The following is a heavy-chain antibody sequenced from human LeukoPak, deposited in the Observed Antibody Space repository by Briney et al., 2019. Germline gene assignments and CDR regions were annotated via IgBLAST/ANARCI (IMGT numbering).Heavy chain of an antibody. CDR1: GFTFSDHY. V-gene: IGHV3-11*06. CDR3: ARGTYRGEKYYDTTGGPFDI. CDR2: ISSTSTYT. D-gene: IGHD3-22*01. Sequence: PGGSLRLSCAASGFTFSDHYLSWIRQAPGKGLEWVSYISSTSTYTYYADSVKGRFTISRDNAKNSLYLQMNSLRAEDTAVYYCARGTYRGEKYYDTTGGPFDIWGQGTMVTVSS. J-gene: IGHJ3*02.